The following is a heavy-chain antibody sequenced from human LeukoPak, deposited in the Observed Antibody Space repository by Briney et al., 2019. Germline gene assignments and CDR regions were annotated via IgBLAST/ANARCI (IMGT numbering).Heavy chain of an antibody. D-gene: IGHD6-19*01. CDR1: GFTFSSYS. CDR2: ISSSSSTI. J-gene: IGHJ4*02. Sequence: PGGSLRLSCAASGFTFSSYSMNWVRQAPGKGLEWVSYISSSSSTIYYADSVKGRFTISRDNAKNSLYLQMNSLRAEDTAVYYCARVRGIAVAGEIDYWSQGTLVTVSS. CDR3: ARVRGIAVAGEIDY. V-gene: IGHV3-48*04.